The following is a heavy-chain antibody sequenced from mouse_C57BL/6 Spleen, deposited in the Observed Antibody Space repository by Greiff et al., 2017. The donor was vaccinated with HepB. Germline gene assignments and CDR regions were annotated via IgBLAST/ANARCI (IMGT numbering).Heavy chain of an antibody. CDR1: GYTFTDYY. D-gene: IGHD2-4*01. V-gene: IGHV1-26*01. CDR2: INPNNGGT. J-gene: IGHJ1*03. CDR3: ASPYDYDWYCDV. Sequence: EVQLQQSGPELVKPGASVKISCKASGYTFTDYYMNWVKQSHGKSLEWIGDINPNNGGTSSNKKFKGKAKLTVDKSSSTAYMELRSLTSEDSAVYYCASPYDYDWYCDVWGTGTTVTVSS.